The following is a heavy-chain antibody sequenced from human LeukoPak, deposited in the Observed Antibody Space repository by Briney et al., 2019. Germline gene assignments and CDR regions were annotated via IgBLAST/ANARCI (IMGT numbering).Heavy chain of an antibody. J-gene: IGHJ4*02. V-gene: IGHV3-48*04. CDR2: IASDGTI. Sequence: GGSLRLSCEASGFTFSSYSMNWVRQAPRRGLEWVSFIASDGTIYYADSVKGRFTLSRDNAKNSLYLQMNSLRAEDTAVYYCARDYTGGWNDYWGQGTLVIVSS. CDR1: GFTFSSYS. D-gene: IGHD7-27*01. CDR3: ARDYTGGWNDY.